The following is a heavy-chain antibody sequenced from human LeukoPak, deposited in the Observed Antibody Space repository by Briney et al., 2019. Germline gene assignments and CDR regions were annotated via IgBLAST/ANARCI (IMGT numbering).Heavy chain of an antibody. CDR1: GFTFSNNG. CDR3: AKTQGFFDH. CDR2: ISDGGDTT. V-gene: IGHV3-23*01. Sequence: GGSLRLSCAASGFTFSNNGMTWVRQAPGKGMEWVTGISDGGDTTYDAGSVKGRFTVSRDNSKDILYLQMNSLRAEDTAIYYCAKTQGFFDHWGQGSLVTVSS. J-gene: IGHJ4*02.